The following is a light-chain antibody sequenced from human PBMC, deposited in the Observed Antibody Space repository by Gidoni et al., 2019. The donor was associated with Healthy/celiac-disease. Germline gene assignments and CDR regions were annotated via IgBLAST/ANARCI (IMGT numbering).Light chain of an antibody. Sequence: QSVLTQPHSVSGAPGQRVTIPCTGSSSTIGAGYDVHWYQQLPGTAPKLLIYGNSNRPSGVPHRFSGSKSGTSASLAITGLQAEDEADYYCQSYDSSLSGYVFGTGTKVTVL. CDR2: GNS. V-gene: IGLV1-40*01. CDR3: QSYDSSLSGYV. CDR1: SSTIGAGYD. J-gene: IGLJ1*01.